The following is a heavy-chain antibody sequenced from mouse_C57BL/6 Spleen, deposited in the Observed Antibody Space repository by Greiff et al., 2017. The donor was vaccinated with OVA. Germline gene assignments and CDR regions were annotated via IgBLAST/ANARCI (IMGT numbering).Heavy chain of an antibody. Sequence: EVQLQQSGPELVKPGASVKIPCKASGYTFTDYNMDWVKQSHGKSLEWIGDINPNNGGTIYNQKFKGKATLTVDKSSSTAYMELRSLTSEDTAVYYCARSGGSSYVLHWYFDVWGTGTTVTVSS. D-gene: IGHD1-1*01. CDR3: ARSGGSSYVLHWYFDV. CDR2: INPNNGGT. CDR1: GYTFTDYN. J-gene: IGHJ1*03. V-gene: IGHV1-18*01.